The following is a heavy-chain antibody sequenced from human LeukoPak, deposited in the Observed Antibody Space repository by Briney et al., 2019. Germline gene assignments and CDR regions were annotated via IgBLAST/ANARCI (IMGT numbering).Heavy chain of an antibody. D-gene: IGHD4-17*01. CDR1: GFTFSTSG. V-gene: IGHV3-7*01. CDR3: AIDPHYGALDY. Sequence: GGSLRLSCAASGFTFSTSGISWVRQAPGKGLEWVADLHPDGSSTTYYVDSVKGRFTVSRDNAENSAYLQMNNLRVEDTAIYYCAIDPHYGALDYWGQGILVTVSS. CDR2: LHPDGSSTT. J-gene: IGHJ4*02.